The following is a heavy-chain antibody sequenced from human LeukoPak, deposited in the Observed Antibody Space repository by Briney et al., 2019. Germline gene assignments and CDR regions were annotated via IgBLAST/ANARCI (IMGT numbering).Heavy chain of an antibody. J-gene: IGHJ4*02. Sequence: SETLSLTCTVSGGSISSSSYYWGWIRQPPGKGLEWIGSIYYSGSTYYNPSLKSRVTISVDTSKNQFSLKLSSVTAADTAVYYCARGTGIFGVVIINPFDYWGQGTLVTVSS. CDR3: ARGTGIFGVVIINPFDY. D-gene: IGHD3-3*01. V-gene: IGHV4-39*07. CDR2: IYYSGST. CDR1: GGSISSSSYY.